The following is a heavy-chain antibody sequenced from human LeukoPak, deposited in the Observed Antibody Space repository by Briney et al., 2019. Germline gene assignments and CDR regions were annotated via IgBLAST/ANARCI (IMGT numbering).Heavy chain of an antibody. CDR2: ISYDGSNK. D-gene: IGHD1-26*01. V-gene: IGHV3-30*18. J-gene: IGHJ4*02. CDR1: GFTFSSYG. Sequence: GRSLRLSCAASGFTFSSYGMHWVRQAPGKGLEGVAVISYDGSNKYYADSVKGRFTISRDNSKNTLYLQMTSLRAEDTAVYYCAKDDLVGWATGELPSFDYWGQGTLVTVSS. CDR3: AKDDLVGWATGELPSFDY.